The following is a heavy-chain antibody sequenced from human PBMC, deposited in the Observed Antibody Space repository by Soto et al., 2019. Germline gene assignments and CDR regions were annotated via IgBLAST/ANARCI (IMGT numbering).Heavy chain of an antibody. CDR1: GFTFSNFG. D-gene: IGHD2-15*01. J-gene: IGHJ6*02. CDR3: AKDLDVVMVLSATRGLDV. Sequence: VQMVESGGGMIQPGKSLRLSCVGSGFTFSNFGMHWVSQAPGKGLEWVAGISYDGRSESYVDSVRGRFTLSRDNSKNTLSLQMISLRPEDTGVYYCAKDLDVVMVLSATRGLDVWGQGTTVTVSS. V-gene: IGHV3-30*18. CDR2: ISYDGRSE.